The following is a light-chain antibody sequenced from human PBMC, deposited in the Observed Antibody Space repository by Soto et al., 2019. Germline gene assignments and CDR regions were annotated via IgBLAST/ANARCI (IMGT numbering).Light chain of an antibody. J-gene: IGKJ4*01. CDR2: AAS. V-gene: IGKV1-9*01. CDR3: QQYDNLLT. CDR1: QGISSY. Sequence: IQLTQSPSSLSASVGDRVTITCRADQGISSYLAWYQQKPGKAPKLLIYAASTLQSGVPSRFSGSGSGTDFTFTISSLQPEDIATYYCQQYDNLLTFGGGTKVDI.